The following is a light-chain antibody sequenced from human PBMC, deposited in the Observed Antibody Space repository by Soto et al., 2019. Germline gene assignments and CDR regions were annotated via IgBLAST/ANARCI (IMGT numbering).Light chain of an antibody. CDR2: AAS. CDR1: QGISSY. V-gene: IGKV1-8*01. Sequence: IRMTQSPSSLSASTGDRVTITCRASQGISSYLAWYQQKPGKAPKLLIYAASTLQSGVPSRFSGSGSGTDFTLTFSCRQSADFATYYCQQYYKYPRTFGQGTKVDIK. CDR3: QQYYKYPRT. J-gene: IGKJ1*01.